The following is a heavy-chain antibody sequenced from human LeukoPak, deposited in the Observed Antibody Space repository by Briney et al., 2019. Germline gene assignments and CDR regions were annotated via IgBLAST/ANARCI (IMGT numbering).Heavy chain of an antibody. CDR2: IYYSGST. V-gene: IGHV4-39*01. CDR3: ARRVATAYNWFDP. D-gene: IGHD5-12*01. Sequence: SETLSLTCTVSGGSISSSSYYWGWIRQPPGKGLEWIGGIYYSGSTYYNPSLKSRVTISVDTSKNQFSLKLSSVTAADTAVYYCARRVATAYNWFDPWGQGTLVTVSS. CDR1: GGSISSSSYY. J-gene: IGHJ5*02.